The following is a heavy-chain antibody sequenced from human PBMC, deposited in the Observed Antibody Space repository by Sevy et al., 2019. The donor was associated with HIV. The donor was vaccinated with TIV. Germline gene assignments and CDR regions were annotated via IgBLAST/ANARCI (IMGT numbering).Heavy chain of an antibody. CDR1: GFTFSSYS. V-gene: IGHV3-21*01. J-gene: IGHJ6*03. Sequence: GGSLRLSCAASGFTFSSYSLSWVRQAPGKGLEWVSSISGSSSYIYHTDSVKGRFTISRDNAKNSLDLQMNSLRADDTVVYYCTRHVDVTSSWYQTYSFYYMDVWGKGTTVTVSS. D-gene: IGHD6-13*01. CDR3: TRHVDVTSSWYQTYSFYYMDV. CDR2: ISGSSSYI.